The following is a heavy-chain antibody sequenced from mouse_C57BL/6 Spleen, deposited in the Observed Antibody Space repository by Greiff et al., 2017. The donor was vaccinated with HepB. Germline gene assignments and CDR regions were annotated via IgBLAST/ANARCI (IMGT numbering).Heavy chain of an antibody. CDR3: ARHEDGDGYYLRYFDV. V-gene: IGHV1-62-2*01. J-gene: IGHJ1*03. CDR2: FYPGSGSI. Sequence: QVQLQQSGAELVKPGASVKLSCKASGYTFTEYTIHWVKQRSGQGLEWIGWFYPGSGSITYNEKFKDKATLTADKSSSTVYMELSRLTSEDSAVYFCARHEDGDGYYLRYFDVWGTGTTVTVSS. CDR1: GYTFTEYT. D-gene: IGHD2-3*01.